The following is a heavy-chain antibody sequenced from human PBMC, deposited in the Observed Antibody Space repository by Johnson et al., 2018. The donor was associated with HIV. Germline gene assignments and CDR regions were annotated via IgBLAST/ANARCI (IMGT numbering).Heavy chain of an antibody. CDR3: VREQWLVREDFPGGFDI. CDR2: IYSGGST. D-gene: IGHD6-19*01. J-gene: IGHJ3*02. CDR1: GFTVNNKY. Sequence: VQLVESGGGVVQPGGSLRLSCAASGFTVNNKYMSWVRQAPGKGLEWVSVIYSGGSTKYADSVKGRFIISRDNSKNRVFLQMNSLRAEDTALYYCVREQWLVREDFPGGFDIWGQGTMVTVSS. V-gene: IGHV3-66*01.